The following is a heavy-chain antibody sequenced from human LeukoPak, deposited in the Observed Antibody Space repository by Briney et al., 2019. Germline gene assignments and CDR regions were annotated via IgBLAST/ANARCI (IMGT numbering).Heavy chain of an antibody. CDR3: ARHAHHGDHGY. J-gene: IGHJ4*02. D-gene: IGHD2-21*02. V-gene: IGHV4-39*01. CDR1: GGSIGTISSGTYY. Sequence: ASETLSLTCTVSGGSIGTISSGTYYWGWIRQPPGKGLEWIGSINYSGSTDYNPSLESRVTISIDASKNQFSLKLSSVTAADTAVYYCARHAHHGDHGYWGQGNLVTVSS. CDR2: INYSGST.